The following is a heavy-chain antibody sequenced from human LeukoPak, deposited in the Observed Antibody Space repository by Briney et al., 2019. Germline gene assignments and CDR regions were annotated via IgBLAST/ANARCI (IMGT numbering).Heavy chain of an antibody. Sequence: ASVKVSCKASGYTFTSYYMHWVRQAPGQGLEWMGIINPSGGSTSYAQKFQGRVTMTRDTSTSTVYMELSSLRSEDTAVYYCARLVPHDYGDPYYFDYWGQGTLVIVSP. CDR1: GYTFTSYY. V-gene: IGHV1-46*01. J-gene: IGHJ4*02. CDR2: INPSGGST. D-gene: IGHD4-17*01. CDR3: ARLVPHDYGDPYYFDY.